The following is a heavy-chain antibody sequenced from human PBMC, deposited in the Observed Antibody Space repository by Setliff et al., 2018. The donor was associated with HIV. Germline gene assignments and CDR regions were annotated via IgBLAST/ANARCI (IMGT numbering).Heavy chain of an antibody. V-gene: IGHV4-30-4*08. CDR1: GGSISSANYY. D-gene: IGHD2-21*02. Sequence: SETLSLTCTVSGGSISSANYYWSWIRQPPGKGLEWIGYIYYNGNAYYYNPSLKSRTTISLDTPMNQFSLKLTSVTAADTAVYYCAREVDVVTTGDAFDIWGQGTMVTVSS. CDR3: AREVDVVTTGDAFDI. J-gene: IGHJ3*02. CDR2: IYYNGNAY.